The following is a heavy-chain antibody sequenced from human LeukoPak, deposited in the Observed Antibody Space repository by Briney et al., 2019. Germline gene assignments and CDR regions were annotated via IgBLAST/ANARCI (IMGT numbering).Heavy chain of an antibody. V-gene: IGHV3-21*01. CDR1: GFTFSSYS. CDR2: ISSSSSYI. D-gene: IGHD5-12*01. Sequence: GGSLRLSCAASGFTFSSYSMNWVRQAPGKGLEWVSSISSSSSYIYYADSVKGRFTISRDNAKNSLYLQMNSLRAEDTAVYYCARGVYSGYKLPGIDYWGQGTLVTVSS. J-gene: IGHJ4*02. CDR3: ARGVYSGYKLPGIDY.